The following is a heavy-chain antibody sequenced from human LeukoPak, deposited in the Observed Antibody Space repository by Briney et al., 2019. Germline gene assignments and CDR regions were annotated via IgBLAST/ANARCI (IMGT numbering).Heavy chain of an antibody. D-gene: IGHD3-22*01. CDR2: IYYSGST. CDR3: AVGHYYHSSGYLFDS. CDR1: SVSISTGDYY. Sequence: SETLSLTCTVSSVSISTGDYYWSWVRQPPGKGLEYIGYIYYSGSTYYNPSLKSRITISVDTSKNQFSLKLSSVTAADTAVYYCAVGHYYHSSGYLFDSWGQGTLVTV. V-gene: IGHV4-30-4*01. J-gene: IGHJ4*02.